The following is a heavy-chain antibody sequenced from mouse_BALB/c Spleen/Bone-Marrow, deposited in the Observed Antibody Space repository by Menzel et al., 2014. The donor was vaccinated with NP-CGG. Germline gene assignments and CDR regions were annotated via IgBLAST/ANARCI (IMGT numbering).Heavy chain of an antibody. J-gene: IGHJ3*01. D-gene: IGHD1-2*01. CDR1: GDSITSGY. CDR3: ARYKTTATWFAY. Sequence: DVHLVESGPSLVKPSQTLSLTCSVTGDSITSGYWNWIRKFPGNKLEYMGYISYSGNTYYNPSLKSRISITRDTSKNQYYLQLNSVTTEDTATYYCARYKTTATWFAYWGQGTLVTVSA. V-gene: IGHV3-8*02. CDR2: ISYSGNT.